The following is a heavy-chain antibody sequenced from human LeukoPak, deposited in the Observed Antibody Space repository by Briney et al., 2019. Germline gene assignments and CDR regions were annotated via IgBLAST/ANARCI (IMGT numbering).Heavy chain of an antibody. CDR3: ARELRAGYFDY. CDR2: IYYSGST. Sequence: SETLSLTCTVSGGSISSHYWSWIRQPPGKGLEWIGYIYYSGSTYYNPSLKSRVTISVDTSKNQFSLKLSSVTAADTAVYYCARELRAGYFDYWGQGTLVTVSS. D-gene: IGHD1-14*01. J-gene: IGHJ4*02. CDR1: GGSISSHY. V-gene: IGHV4-59*11.